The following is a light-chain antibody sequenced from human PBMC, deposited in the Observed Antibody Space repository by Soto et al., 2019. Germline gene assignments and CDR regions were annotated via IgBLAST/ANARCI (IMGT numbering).Light chain of an antibody. CDR1: ENIDKW. CDR3: KQFNILYT. CDR2: DAS. Sequence: DIQMSQSPSTLSASVGDRVTITCRASENIDKWLAWYQQKPGRAPKLLLYDASTLESGVPSRFSGSGSGTEFTLTISSLQPEYFATYYCKQFNILYTCGQGTKLEI. J-gene: IGKJ2*01. V-gene: IGKV1-5*01.